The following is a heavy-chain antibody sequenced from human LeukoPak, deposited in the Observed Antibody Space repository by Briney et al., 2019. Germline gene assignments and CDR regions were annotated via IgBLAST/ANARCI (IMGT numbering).Heavy chain of an antibody. CDR1: GGSISSHY. CDR2: IYYSGST. D-gene: IGHD1-26*01. V-gene: IGHV4-59*11. CDR3: ARDLGGAGLIDY. J-gene: IGHJ4*02. Sequence: ASETLSLTCTVSGGSISSHYWSWIRQPPGKGLGWIGYIYYSGSTNYNPSLKSRVTISVDTSKNQFSLKLSSVTAADTAVYYCARDLGGAGLIDYWGQGTLVTVSS.